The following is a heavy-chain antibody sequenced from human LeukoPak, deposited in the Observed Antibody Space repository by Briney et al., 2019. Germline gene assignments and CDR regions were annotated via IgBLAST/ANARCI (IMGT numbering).Heavy chain of an antibody. CDR3: AKGTRWGFGESPGDY. V-gene: IGHV3-30*02. Sequence: GGSLRLSCAASGFTFSSYGMHWVRQAPGKGLEWVSFIRYDGSNKYYADSVKGRFTISRDNSKNTLYLQMNSLRPEDTAVYYCAKGTRWGFGESPGDYWGQGTLVTVSS. CDR1: GFTFSSYG. CDR2: IRYDGSNK. D-gene: IGHD3-10*01. J-gene: IGHJ4*02.